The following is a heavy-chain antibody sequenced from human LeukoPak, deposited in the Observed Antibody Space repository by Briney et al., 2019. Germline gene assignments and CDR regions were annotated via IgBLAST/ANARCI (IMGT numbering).Heavy chain of an antibody. CDR1: GFTFNSYE. CDR3: AKAHCSSTSCSRADN. J-gene: IGHJ4*02. CDR2: ISSSGTKI. D-gene: IGHD2-2*01. V-gene: IGHV3-48*03. Sequence: GSLRLSCAASGFTFNSYEMNWVRQAPGKGLEWVSYISSSGTKIYYADSVKGRVTISRVQSTNTVYLQMNSLRADDTAVYYCAKAHCSSTSCSRADNWGQGTLVTVSS.